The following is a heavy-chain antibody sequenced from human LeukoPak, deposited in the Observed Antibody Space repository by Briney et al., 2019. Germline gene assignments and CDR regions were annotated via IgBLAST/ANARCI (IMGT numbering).Heavy chain of an antibody. Sequence: GGSLRLSCAATGFTFSDYYMIWIRQAPGKGLEWVSYISSSGSYTNYADSVKGRVTISRDNAKNSLYLQMNSLRAEDTAVYYCARDRAGGSGSYSDYWGQGTLVTVSS. V-gene: IGHV3-11*06. J-gene: IGHJ4*02. CDR2: ISSSGSYT. CDR1: GFTFSDYY. D-gene: IGHD1-26*01. CDR3: ARDRAGGSGSYSDY.